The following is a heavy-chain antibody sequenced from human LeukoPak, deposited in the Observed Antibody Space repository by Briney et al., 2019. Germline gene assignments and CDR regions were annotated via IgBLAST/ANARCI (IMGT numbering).Heavy chain of an antibody. CDR2: IVPILGIA. D-gene: IGHD5-18*01. V-gene: IGHV1-69*04. Sequence: SVKVSCKASGGTFNNYAISWVRQAPGQGLEWMGRIVPILGIANYAQEFQGRLIITADKATSSAHMELSSLRSEDTAVYYCARDQGDNSYGYYAIWYAFDVWGQGTMVTVSS. CDR3: ARDQGDNSYGYYAIWYAFDV. J-gene: IGHJ3*01. CDR1: GGTFNNYA.